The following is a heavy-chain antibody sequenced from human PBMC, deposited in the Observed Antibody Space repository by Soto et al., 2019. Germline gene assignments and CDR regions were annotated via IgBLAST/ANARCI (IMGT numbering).Heavy chain of an antibody. CDR1: GFTFSSYA. J-gene: IGHJ4*02. V-gene: IGHV3-30-3*01. Sequence: PGGSLRLSCAASGFTFSSYAMHWVRQAPGKGLEWVAVISYDGSNKYYADSVKGRFTISRDNSKNTLYLQMNSLRAEDTAVYYCARAGNWNDHLYYFDYWGQGTLVTVSS. CDR2: ISYDGSNK. D-gene: IGHD1-1*01. CDR3: ARAGNWNDHLYYFDY.